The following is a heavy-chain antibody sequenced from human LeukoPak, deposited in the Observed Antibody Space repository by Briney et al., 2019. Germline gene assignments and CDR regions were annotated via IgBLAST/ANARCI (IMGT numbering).Heavy chain of an antibody. CDR2: IISSGAGT. Sequence: RPGGSLRLSCAVSGFTFSSYAMSWVRQAPGKGLEWVSGIISSGAGTNYADSVRGRFTISRDNSKNTLYLQMNSLRAEDTAVYYCANLPLTGYYGFDSWGQGALITVSS. D-gene: IGHD3-9*01. CDR3: ANLPLTGYYGFDS. J-gene: IGHJ4*02. CDR1: GFTFSSYA. V-gene: IGHV3-23*01.